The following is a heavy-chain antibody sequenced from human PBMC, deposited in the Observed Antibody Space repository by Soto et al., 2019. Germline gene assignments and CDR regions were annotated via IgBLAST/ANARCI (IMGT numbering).Heavy chain of an antibody. J-gene: IGHJ4*01. Sequence: EVQLLESGGGLVQPGGSLRLSCAASGFTFSSYAMSWVRQAPGKGLEWVSAISGSGGSTYYADSVKGRFTISRDNSKNTLSLHMNTLRAEDTAVYYCAKDAYDLWSGYYNRIFDYCVHGTLVTVSS. CDR3: AKDAYDLWSGYYNRIFDY. CDR1: GFTFSSYA. V-gene: IGHV3-23*01. CDR2: ISGSGGST. D-gene: IGHD3-3*01.